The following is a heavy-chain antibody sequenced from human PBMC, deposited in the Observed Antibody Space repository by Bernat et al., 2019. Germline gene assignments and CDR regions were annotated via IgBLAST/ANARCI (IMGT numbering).Heavy chain of an antibody. V-gene: IGHV4-39*01. CDR3: ARQRSGSYYMDAFDI. CDR1: GDSISSSTYY. D-gene: IGHD3-10*01. J-gene: IGHJ3*02. Sequence: QLQLQESGPGLVKPSETLSLTCTVSGDSISSSTYYWGWIRQPPGKGLEWIGSVSNSESTYYNPSLKSRVTISVDTSKNQFSLKLNSVTAADTAVFYCARQRSGSYYMDAFDIWGQGTMVTVS. CDR2: VSNSEST.